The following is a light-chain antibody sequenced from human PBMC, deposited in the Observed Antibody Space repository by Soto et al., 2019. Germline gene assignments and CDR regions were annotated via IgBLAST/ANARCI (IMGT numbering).Light chain of an antibody. Sequence: QSALTQPASVSGSPGQSITISCTGTSRDGGGYNYVSWSQQHPGKAPKLMIYEVSNRPSGVSNRFSGSKSGNTASLTISGLQAEDEADYYCSSYTSSSTYVFGTGTKVTVL. CDR2: EVS. CDR1: SRDGGGYNY. J-gene: IGLJ1*01. V-gene: IGLV2-14*01. CDR3: SSYTSSSTYV.